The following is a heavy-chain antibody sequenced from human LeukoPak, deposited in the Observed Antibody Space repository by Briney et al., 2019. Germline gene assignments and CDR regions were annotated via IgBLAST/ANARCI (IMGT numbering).Heavy chain of an antibody. Sequence: SETLSLTCTVSGGSISSYYWSWVRQPPGKGLEWIGYIYTSGSTNYNPPLKSRVTISVDTSKNQFSLKLSSVAAADTAVYYCARQVGLRRITIFGVVASEFDIWGQGTMVTVSS. CDR3: ARQVGLRRITIFGVVASEFDI. J-gene: IGHJ3*02. CDR1: GGSISSYY. V-gene: IGHV4-4*09. CDR2: IYTSGST. D-gene: IGHD3-3*01.